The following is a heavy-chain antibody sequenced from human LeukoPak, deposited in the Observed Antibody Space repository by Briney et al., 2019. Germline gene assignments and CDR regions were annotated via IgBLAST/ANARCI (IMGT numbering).Heavy chain of an antibody. D-gene: IGHD5-12*01. V-gene: IGHV3-74*03. Sequence: GGSLRLSCVASGFTLSDHWMYWVRQGPSRGLAHVSRVESDASRTTYAASVKGRFTISRDDAKNTMYLQMNSLRVEDTAVYYCVKGGHKLDIQATHYYYGLDVWGQGTTVAVS. CDR1: GFTLSDHW. CDR2: VESDASRT. CDR3: VKGGHKLDIQATHYYYGLDV. J-gene: IGHJ6*02.